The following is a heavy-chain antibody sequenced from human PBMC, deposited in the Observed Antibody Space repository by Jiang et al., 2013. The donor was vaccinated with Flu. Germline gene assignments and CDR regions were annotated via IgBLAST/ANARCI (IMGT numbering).Heavy chain of an antibody. J-gene: IGHJ6*02. D-gene: IGHD1/OR15-1a*01. Sequence: QLLESGGGLVRPGGSLRLSCAASGFTFSSYNMNWVRQAPGKGLEWVSCISHGSSHIYYAESMKGRFTISRDNAKNSLYLQMDSLRAEDTAVYYCARDLRGVSMWNSQYHYALDVWGQGTTVTVSS. CDR3: ARDLRGVSMWNSQYHYALDV. V-gene: IGHV3-21*01. CDR2: ISHGSSHI. CDR1: GFTFSSYN.